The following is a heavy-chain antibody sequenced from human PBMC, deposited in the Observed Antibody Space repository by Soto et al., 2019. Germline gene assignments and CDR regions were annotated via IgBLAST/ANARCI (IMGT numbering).Heavy chain of an antibody. D-gene: IGHD5-18*01. CDR2: IFYSGST. CDR3: ASFEVGNSYGPLDY. V-gene: IGHV4-61*01. Sequence: SETLSLTCTVSGGSVSSGSYYWSWIRQPPGKGLEWIGYIFYSGSTNYKPSLKSRVTISIDTSKNQFSLKLSSVTAADTAVYYCASFEVGNSYGPLDYWGQGALVTVPS. J-gene: IGHJ4*02. CDR1: GGSVSSGSYY.